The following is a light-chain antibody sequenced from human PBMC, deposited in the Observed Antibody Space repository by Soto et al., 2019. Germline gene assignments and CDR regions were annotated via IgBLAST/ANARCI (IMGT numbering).Light chain of an antibody. CDR1: SSDSGSYDY. V-gene: IGLV2-14*01. J-gene: IGLJ1*01. CDR2: EVT. Sequence: QSALTQPASVSGSPGQSITISCTGTSSDSGSYDYVSWYQQHPGKAPNLIIYEVTDRPSGVSNRFSGSKSGNTASLTISGLQAEDEADYYCSSFTSTSTRRFGSGTKVTVL. CDR3: SSFTSTSTRR.